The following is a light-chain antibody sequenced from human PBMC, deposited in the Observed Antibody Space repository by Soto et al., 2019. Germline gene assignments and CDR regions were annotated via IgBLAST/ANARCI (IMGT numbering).Light chain of an antibody. Sequence: EIVLTQSPGTLSLSPGERATLSCRASQSVSSSLAWYQQKPGQAPRLLIYGASSRATGIPDRFSGSGSGPDFTLTISRLEPEDFAVYFCQNYGSSRTFGQGTKVDIK. CDR2: GAS. V-gene: IGKV3-20*01. J-gene: IGKJ1*01. CDR3: QNYGSSRT. CDR1: QSVSSS.